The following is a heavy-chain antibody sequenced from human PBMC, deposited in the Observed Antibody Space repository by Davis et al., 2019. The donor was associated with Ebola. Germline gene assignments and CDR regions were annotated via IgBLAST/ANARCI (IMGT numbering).Heavy chain of an antibody. Sequence: SETLSLTCTVSGYSISSGYLWGWIRQPPGRGLEWIGSVYRTGGTYYNPSLTSRVTISVDTSKNQVSLKLSSVTAEDTAVYYCASSDPVAGVLFDYWGQGTLVTVSS. J-gene: IGHJ4*02. CDR3: ASSDPVAGVLFDY. D-gene: IGHD6-19*01. CDR2: VYRTGGT. CDR1: GYSISSGYL. V-gene: IGHV4-38-2*02.